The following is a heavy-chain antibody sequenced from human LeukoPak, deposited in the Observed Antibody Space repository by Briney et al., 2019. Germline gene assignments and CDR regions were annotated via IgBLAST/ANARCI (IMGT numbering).Heavy chain of an antibody. CDR2: ISAYNGNT. D-gene: IGHD2-2*01. CDR3: ALYCGSTSCPEG. J-gene: IGHJ4*02. V-gene: IGHV1-18*01. CDR1: GYTFTSYG. Sequence: ASVKVSCKASGYTFTSYGISWVRQAPGQGLERMGWISAYNGNTNYAQKLQGRVTMTTDTSTSTAYMELRSLRSDDTAVYYCALYCGSTSCPEGWGQGTLVTVSS.